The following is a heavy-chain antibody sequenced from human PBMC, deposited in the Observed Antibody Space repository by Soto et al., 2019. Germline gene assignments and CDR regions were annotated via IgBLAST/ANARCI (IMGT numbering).Heavy chain of an antibody. D-gene: IGHD4-4*01. CDR1: GFTFSSYA. J-gene: IGHJ4*02. Sequence: EVQLLESGGGLVQPVGSLRLSCAASGFTFSSYAMSWVRQAPGKGLEWVSAISGSGGSTYYADSVKGRFTISRDNTKNTLYLQMNSLRAEDTAVYYCAKWGSNSPYYFDYWGQGTLVTVSS. CDR2: ISGSGGST. V-gene: IGHV3-23*01. CDR3: AKWGSNSPYYFDY.